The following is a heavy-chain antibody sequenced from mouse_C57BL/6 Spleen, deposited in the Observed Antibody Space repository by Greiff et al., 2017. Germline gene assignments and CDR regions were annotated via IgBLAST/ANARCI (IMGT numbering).Heavy chain of an antibody. CDR2: IDPNSGGT. J-gene: IGHJ4*01. CDR3: ARGLHHRDYYAMDC. D-gene: IGHD2-13*01. CDR1: GYTFTRYW. V-gene: IGHV1-72*01. Sequence: VQLQESGAGLVKPGASVKLSCTASGYTFTRYWMNWVKQGPGRGLEWIGRIDPNSGGTKYNEKFKSKATLTVDKAASTAYMQLSSLTSSDSAVYYYARGLHHRDYYAMDCWGKGTSVTVSS.